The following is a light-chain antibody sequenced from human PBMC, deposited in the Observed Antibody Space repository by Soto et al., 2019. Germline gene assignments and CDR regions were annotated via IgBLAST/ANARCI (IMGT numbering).Light chain of an antibody. CDR2: GAS. Sequence: LITTARSAGSASAQDRVTSTCRASQGISSNLAWYQQKVGQVPKLLIYGASTRASGIPARFSGSGSGTDFTLTISRLEPEDFAAYYCQQYDSSPRTFGQGTKVDIK. CDR3: QQYDSSPRT. CDR1: QGISSN. V-gene: IGKV1-27*01. J-gene: IGKJ1*01.